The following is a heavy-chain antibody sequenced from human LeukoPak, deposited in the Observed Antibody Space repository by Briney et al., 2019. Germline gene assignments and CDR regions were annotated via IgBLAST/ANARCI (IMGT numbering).Heavy chain of an antibody. Sequence: GVSLRLSCAASGFTLSSYWMHWVRQAPGKGLVWVSRINSDGSSTSYADSVKGRFTISRDNAKNTLYLQMNSLRAEDTAVYYCARSFYSGSYYDYWGQGTLVTVSS. D-gene: IGHD1-26*01. CDR3: ARSFYSGSYYDY. J-gene: IGHJ4*02. CDR2: INSDGSST. CDR1: GFTLSSYW. V-gene: IGHV3-74*01.